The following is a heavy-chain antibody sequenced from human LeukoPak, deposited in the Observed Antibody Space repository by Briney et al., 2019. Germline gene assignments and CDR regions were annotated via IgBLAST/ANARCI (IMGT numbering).Heavy chain of an antibody. CDR2: INHSGST. Sequence: SETLSLTCAVYGGSFSGYYWSWIRQPPGKGLEWIGEINHSGSTNYNPSLKSRVTISVDTSKNQFSLKLSSVTAVDTAVYYCARGVLRYFDWLLYVDWFDPWGQGTLVTVSS. V-gene: IGHV4-34*01. CDR3: ARGVLRYFDWLLYVDWFDP. D-gene: IGHD3-9*01. CDR1: GGSFSGYY. J-gene: IGHJ5*02.